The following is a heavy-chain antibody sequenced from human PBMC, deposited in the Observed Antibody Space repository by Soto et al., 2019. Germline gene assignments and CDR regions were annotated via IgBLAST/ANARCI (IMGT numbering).Heavy chain of an antibody. D-gene: IGHD3-3*01. Sequence: PGGSLRLSCAASGFTFSSYSMNWVRQAPGKGLEWVSSISSSSSYIYYADSVKGRFTISRDNAKNSLYLQMNSLRAEDTAVYYCARDRYASYDSWTGFPNDYWGRGTLVTVSS. V-gene: IGHV3-21*01. CDR2: ISSSSSYI. J-gene: IGHJ4*02. CDR3: ARDRYASYDSWTGFPNDY. CDR1: GFTFSSYS.